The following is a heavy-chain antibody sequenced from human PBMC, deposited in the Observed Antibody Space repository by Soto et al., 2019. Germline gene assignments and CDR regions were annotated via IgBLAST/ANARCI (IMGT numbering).Heavy chain of an antibody. J-gene: IGHJ4*02. Sequence: QVQLVQSGAEVVKPGSSVKVSCKASGGTFSSYSINWVRQAPGQGLEWMGEIIPIFGTANYAQKFQGRVTITADESTSTAYMELSSLRSEDTAVYYCARDGGRHSGGIDYWGQGTLVTVSS. CDR1: GGTFSSYS. D-gene: IGHD1-26*01. CDR2: IIPIFGTA. V-gene: IGHV1-69*01. CDR3: ARDGGRHSGGIDY.